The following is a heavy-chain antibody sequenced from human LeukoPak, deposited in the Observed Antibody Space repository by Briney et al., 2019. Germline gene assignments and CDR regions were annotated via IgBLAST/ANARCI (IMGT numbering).Heavy chain of an antibody. CDR3: SKIATGYFDC. D-gene: IGHD5-24*01. V-gene: IGHV3-49*04. Sequence: QPGRSLRLPCTASGFTFGDYAMSWVRQAPGKGLEWVGFIRSKAYGGTTKYAASVKGRFTISRDDSKSIAYLQMNSLKTEDTAVYYCSKIATGYFDCWGQGSLVTVTS. CDR1: GFTFGDYA. CDR2: IRSKAYGGTT. J-gene: IGHJ4*02.